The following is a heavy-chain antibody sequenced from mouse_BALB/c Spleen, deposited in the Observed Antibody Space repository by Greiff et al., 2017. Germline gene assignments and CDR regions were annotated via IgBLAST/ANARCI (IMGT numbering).Heavy chain of an antibody. CDR3: TKARDY. Sequence: EVKLMESGGGLVQPGGSRKLSCAASGFTFSSYTMSWVRQTPEKRLEWVATISSGGSYTYYPDSVKGRFTISRDNAKNTLYLQMSSLKSEDTAMYYCTKARDYWGQGTSVTVSS. CDR2: ISSGGSYT. CDR1: GFTFSSYT. J-gene: IGHJ4*01. V-gene: IGHV5-6-4*01.